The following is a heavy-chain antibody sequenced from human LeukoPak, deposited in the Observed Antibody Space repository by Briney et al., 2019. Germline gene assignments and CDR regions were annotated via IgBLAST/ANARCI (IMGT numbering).Heavy chain of an antibody. CDR3: ARGTAAAAFDY. CDR1: GGSFSGYY. J-gene: IGHJ4*02. V-gene: IGHV4-34*01. Sequence: SETLSLTSAVYGGSFSGYYWSWIRQPPGKGLEWIGEINHSGSTNYNPSLKSRVTISVDTSKNQFSLKLSSVTAADTAVYYCARGTAAAAFDYWGQGTLVTVSS. CDR2: INHSGST. D-gene: IGHD2-2*01.